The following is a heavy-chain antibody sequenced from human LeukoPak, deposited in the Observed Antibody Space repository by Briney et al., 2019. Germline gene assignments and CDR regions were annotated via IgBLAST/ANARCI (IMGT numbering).Heavy chain of an antibody. CDR1: GGSISRYY. V-gene: IGHV4-59*01. CDR2: IYYSGST. J-gene: IGHJ4*02. Sequence: PSETLSLTRTVSGGSISRYYWTWIRQPPGKGLEWIGYIYYSGSTNYNPSLKSRVTISVDTSKNQFSLKLSSVTAADTAVYYCATGGERSRIIRFWGQGTLVTVSS. D-gene: IGHD3-16*01. CDR3: ATGGERSRIIRF.